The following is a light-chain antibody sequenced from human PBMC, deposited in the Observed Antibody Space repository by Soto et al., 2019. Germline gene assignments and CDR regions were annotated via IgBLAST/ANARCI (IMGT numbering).Light chain of an antibody. CDR2: DAS. CDR1: QGISSY. CDR3: QQVNVYPST. Sequence: EIQFAHSPSSLSASVGDRVTIPCRASQGISSYLGWYQQKPGKAPNLLIYDASTLHSGVPSRFSGGGSGTDFTLTISSLQPEDFATYYCQQVNVYPSTFGGGTKVDIK. J-gene: IGKJ4*01. V-gene: IGKV1-9*01.